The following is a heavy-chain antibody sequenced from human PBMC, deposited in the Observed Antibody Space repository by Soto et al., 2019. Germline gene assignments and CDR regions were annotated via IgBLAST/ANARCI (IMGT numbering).Heavy chain of an antibody. CDR3: TPAVAGYWYFDL. CDR2: IRSKANGYAT. Sequence: VGSLRLSWAASGVTFSGSAMHWVRQASGKGPEWVGRIRSKANGYATTYAASMKGRFTISRDDSKNTAYLQMNSLKTEDTAVYYCTPAVAGYWYFDLWGRGTLVTVSS. CDR1: GVTFSGSA. D-gene: IGHD6-19*01. V-gene: IGHV3-73*01. J-gene: IGHJ2*01.